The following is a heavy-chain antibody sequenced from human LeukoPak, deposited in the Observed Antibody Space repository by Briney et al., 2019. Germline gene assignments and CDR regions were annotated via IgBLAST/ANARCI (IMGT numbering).Heavy chain of an antibody. V-gene: IGHV3-21*01. CDR3: AGEGGDRDYYYYMDV. Sequence: GGSLRLSCSASGFTFTDYSMSWVRQAPGKGLEWVSIISRVSTYIYYADSVKGRFTVSRDNAKSSLYLQMTSLRAEDTAVYFCAGEGGDRDYYYYMDVWGKGTTVTVSS. D-gene: IGHD2-21*02. CDR2: ISRVSTYI. CDR1: GFTFTDYS. J-gene: IGHJ6*03.